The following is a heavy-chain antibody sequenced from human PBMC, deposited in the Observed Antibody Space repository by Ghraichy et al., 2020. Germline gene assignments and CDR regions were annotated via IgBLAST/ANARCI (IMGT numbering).Heavy chain of an antibody. CDR2: INPDGTEK. V-gene: IGHV3-7*01. Sequence: GGSLRLSCAASGFTFRSHWMSWVRQAPGKGLEWVANINPDGTEKYYLDSVKGRFTISRDNAENSLYFQMNSLRAEDTAVYYCAREDPSANYFDPWGQGTLVTVSS. CDR3: AREDPSANYFDP. J-gene: IGHJ5*02. CDR1: GFTFRSHW. D-gene: IGHD4/OR15-4a*01.